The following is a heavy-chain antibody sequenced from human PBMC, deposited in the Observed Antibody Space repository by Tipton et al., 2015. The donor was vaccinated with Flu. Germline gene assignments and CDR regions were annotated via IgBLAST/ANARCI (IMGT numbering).Heavy chain of an antibody. CDR1: GYTFIGYY. CDR3: ARSKDYYGSGSYFDY. D-gene: IGHD3-10*01. CDR2: INPNRGGI. V-gene: IGHV1-2*04. J-gene: IGHJ4*02. Sequence: QSGAEVKKPGASVKVSCKASGYTFIGYYIHWVRQAPGQGLEWMGWINPNRGGINYAQKFQGWVTMTRDTSISTAYMELSRLRSDDTAVYCCARSKDYYGSGSYFDYWGQGTLVTVSS.